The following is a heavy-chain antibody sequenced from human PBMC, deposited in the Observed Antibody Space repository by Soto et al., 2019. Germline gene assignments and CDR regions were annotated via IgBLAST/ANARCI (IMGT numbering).Heavy chain of an antibody. CDR1: GFTFSSYG. CDR2: IWYDGSNK. V-gene: IGHV3-33*01. D-gene: IGHD5-18*01. J-gene: IGHJ4*02. CDR3: ARVGWIQLWSYFDY. Sequence: GGSLRLSCAASGFTFSSYGMHWVRQAPGKGLEWVAVIWYDGSNKYYADSVKGRFTISRDNSKNTLYLQMNSLRAEDTAVYYCARVGWIQLWSYFDYWGQGTLVTVSS.